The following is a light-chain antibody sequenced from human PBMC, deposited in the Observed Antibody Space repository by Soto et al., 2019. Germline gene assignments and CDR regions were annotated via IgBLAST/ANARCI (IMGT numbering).Light chain of an antibody. V-gene: IGLV2-14*03. CDR3: SSYSSSDTLV. CDR2: DVR. J-gene: IGLJ2*01. Sequence: QSVLTQPASVSGSPGQSITISCTGTSSDVGGHNFVSWYQQHPGRAPKLMIYDVRNRPSGVSNRFSGSKSANTASLVISGLQADDEADYYCSSYSSSDTLVFGGGTKVTVL. CDR1: SSDVGGHNF.